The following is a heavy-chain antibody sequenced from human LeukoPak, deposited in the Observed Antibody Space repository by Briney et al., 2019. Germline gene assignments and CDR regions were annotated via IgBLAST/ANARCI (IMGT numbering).Heavy chain of an antibody. D-gene: IGHD3-22*01. Sequence: SETLSLTCTVSGGSISTSNYYWGWIRQPPGKGLEWIGNIFYSGSTYYSPSLKSRVTISLDTSKNQFSLKLSSVTAADTAVYYCARLYYYDSSGYEGFDPWGQGTLVTVSS. CDR3: ARLYYYDSSGYEGFDP. V-gene: IGHV4-39*07. CDR1: GGSISTSNYY. J-gene: IGHJ5*02. CDR2: IFYSGST.